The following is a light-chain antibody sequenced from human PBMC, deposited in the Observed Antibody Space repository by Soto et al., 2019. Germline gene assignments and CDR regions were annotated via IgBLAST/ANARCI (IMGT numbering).Light chain of an antibody. CDR1: SSDVGGYNY. J-gene: IGLJ1*01. CDR2: DVS. CDR3: CSYAGSYSYV. Sequence: ALTQPRSVSGSPGQSVTISCTGTSSDVGGYNYVSWYQEQPGKAPKLMIYDVSKRPSGVPDRFSGSKSGNTASLTISGLQAEDEADYYCCSYAGSYSYVFGTGTKATVL. V-gene: IGLV2-11*01.